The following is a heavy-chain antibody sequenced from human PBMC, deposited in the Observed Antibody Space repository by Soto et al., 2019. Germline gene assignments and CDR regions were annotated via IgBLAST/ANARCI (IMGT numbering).Heavy chain of an antibody. CDR3: ARDPHGYSYGYFDY. CDR1: GYSISSGYY. J-gene: IGHJ4*02. D-gene: IGHD5-18*01. V-gene: IGHV4-38-2*02. CDR2: IYHSGST. Sequence: SETLSLTCAVSGYSISSGYYWGWIRQPPGKGLEWIGSIYHSGSTYYNPSLKSRVTISVDTSKNQFSLKLSSVTAADTAVYYCARDPHGYSYGYFDYWGQGTLVTVSS.